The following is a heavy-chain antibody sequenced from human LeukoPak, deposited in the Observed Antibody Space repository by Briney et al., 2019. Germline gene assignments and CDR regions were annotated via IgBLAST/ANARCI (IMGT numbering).Heavy chain of an antibody. CDR1: GFTFSSYG. D-gene: IGHD1-26*01. V-gene: IGHV3-30*02. Sequence: GGSLRLSCAASGFTFSSYGMHWVRQAPGKGLEWVAFIRYDGSNKYYADSVKGRFTISRDNSKNTLYLQMNSLRAEDTAVYYCARDVGATKAYYFDYWGQGTLVTVSS. CDR2: IRYDGSNK. CDR3: ARDVGATKAYYFDY. J-gene: IGHJ4*02.